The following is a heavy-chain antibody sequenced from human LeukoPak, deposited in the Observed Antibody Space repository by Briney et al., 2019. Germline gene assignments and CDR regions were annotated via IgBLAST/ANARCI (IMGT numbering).Heavy chain of an antibody. CDR2: ISAYNGDT. Sequence: GASVKVSCKASGYTFTNYGITWVRQAPGQGLEWMGWISAYNGDTNYPQKLQGRDTMTTDTSTSTAYMELRSLRSDDTAVYYCARAKSSGWYQTFFDYWGQGTLVTVSS. D-gene: IGHD6-19*01. V-gene: IGHV1-18*01. CDR3: ARAKSSGWYQTFFDY. CDR1: GYTFTNYG. J-gene: IGHJ4*02.